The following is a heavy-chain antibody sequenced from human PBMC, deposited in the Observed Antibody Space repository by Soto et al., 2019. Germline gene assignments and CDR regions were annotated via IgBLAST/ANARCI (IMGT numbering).Heavy chain of an antibody. V-gene: IGHV3-48*02. Sequence: GLSLRLSCAASGFTFTSYSMNWVRQAPGQVLEWVSYITSKSTTIKYADSVKVRFTASRDNAKNSLYLQLNSLRDEDTAVYYCAREMGACSDSSCYPGPYDSWGQGTLVTVPS. CDR3: AREMGACSDSSCYPGPYDS. J-gene: IGHJ5*02. CDR2: ITSKSTTI. D-gene: IGHD3-16*01. CDR1: GFTFTSYS.